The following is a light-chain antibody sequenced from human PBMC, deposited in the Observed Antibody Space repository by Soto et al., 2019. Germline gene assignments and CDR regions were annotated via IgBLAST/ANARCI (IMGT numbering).Light chain of an antibody. Sequence: QSVLTQPASVSGSPGQSITISCTGTSSDVGGYNYVSWYQQHPGKVPKLMIYDVSNRPSGVSNRFSGSKSGNTASLTISGLQAEDESDYYCSSHTSSRTYIFGTGTKVTVL. CDR2: DVS. CDR1: SSDVGGYNY. V-gene: IGLV2-14*01. CDR3: SSHTSSRTYI. J-gene: IGLJ1*01.